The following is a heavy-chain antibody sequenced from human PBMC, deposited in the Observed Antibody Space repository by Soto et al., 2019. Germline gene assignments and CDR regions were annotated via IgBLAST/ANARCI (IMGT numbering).Heavy chain of an antibody. D-gene: IGHD2-21*02. CDR3: GKENLDCGGGDCPLYYSYGMDV. CDR2: ISNDGSNK. V-gene: IGHV3-30*18. J-gene: IGHJ6*02. Sequence: QVQLVESGGGVVQPGTSLRLSCAASGFTFRSYGMHWVRQAPGKGLEWLAVISNDGSNKYLADSVKGRLALSRDNSTNTLYQESSNLRVEDTAAYYCGKENLDCGGGDCPLYYSYGMDVWGHGTTVTVSS. CDR1: GFTFRSYG.